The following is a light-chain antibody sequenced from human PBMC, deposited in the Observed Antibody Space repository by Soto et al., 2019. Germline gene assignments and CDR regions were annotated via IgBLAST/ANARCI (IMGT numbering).Light chain of an antibody. CDR1: QSVSTN. CDR2: GVS. V-gene: IGKV3-15*01. Sequence: ERVVTQSPATLSASPGERATLSSRASQSVSTNVAWYQQKPGQAPSLLIYGVSTRATGVPVRFSGSGSATEFTRAIGSLQSKDFAVWYCQQYYIWPFSFGPGTKVDIK. CDR3: QQYYIWPFS. J-gene: IGKJ3*01.